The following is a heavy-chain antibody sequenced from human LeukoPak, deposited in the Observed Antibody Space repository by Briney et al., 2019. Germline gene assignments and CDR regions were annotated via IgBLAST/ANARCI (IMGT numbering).Heavy chain of an antibody. CDR1: GFTFSGFY. V-gene: IGHV4-59*04. J-gene: IGHJ4*02. CDR3: TRRDFGSGRRDY. D-gene: IGHD3-10*01. Sequence: GSLRLSCAASGFTFSGFYMSWIRQPPGKGLEWIGNIYYSGSTSYNPSLKSRATISVDTSKDQFSLKLSSVTAADTAVYYCTRRDFGSGRRDYWGQGTLVTVSS. CDR2: IYYSGST.